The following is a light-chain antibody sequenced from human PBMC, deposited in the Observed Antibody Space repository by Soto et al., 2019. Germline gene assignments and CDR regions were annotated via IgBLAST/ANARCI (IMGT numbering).Light chain of an antibody. V-gene: IGKV2-30*01. CDR3: MQGTHWPWT. J-gene: IGKJ1*01. CDR1: QSLVYSDGNTY. Sequence: DVVMTQSPLSLPVTLGQPASISCRSSQSLVYSDGNTYLNWFQQTPGQSPRRLIYKVSNRDSGVPDRFSGSGSGTDFTLKISRLEAEDVGVYYCMQGTHWPWTFGQGTKVEIK. CDR2: KVS.